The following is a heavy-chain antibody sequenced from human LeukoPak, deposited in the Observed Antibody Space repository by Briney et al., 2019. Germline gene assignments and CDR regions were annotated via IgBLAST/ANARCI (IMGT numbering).Heavy chain of an antibody. CDR1: GFTFSDYY. D-gene: IGHD3-22*01. CDR2: ISSRGSFI. CDR3: AREDTPYYYDSSGYYGY. J-gene: IGHJ4*02. V-gene: IGHV3-11*01. Sequence: GGSLRLSCAASGFTFSDYYMSWIRQAPGKGLEWVSYISSRGSFIYYADSVKGRFTISRDNAKNSLYLQMNSLRAEDTAVYYCAREDTPYYYDSSGYYGYWGQGTLVTVSS.